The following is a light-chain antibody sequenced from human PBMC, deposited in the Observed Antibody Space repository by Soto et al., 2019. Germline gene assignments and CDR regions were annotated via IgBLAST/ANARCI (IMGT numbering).Light chain of an antibody. CDR1: QSVSSSY. Sequence: EILLTQSPGTVSLSRGERATLSCRASQSVSSSYLAWYQQKPGQAPRPLIYGASSRATGIPDRFSGSGSGTDFTLTISRLEPEDFAVYYCQQYGSSRTFGQGTKVDIK. CDR2: GAS. V-gene: IGKV3-20*01. CDR3: QQYGSSRT. J-gene: IGKJ1*01.